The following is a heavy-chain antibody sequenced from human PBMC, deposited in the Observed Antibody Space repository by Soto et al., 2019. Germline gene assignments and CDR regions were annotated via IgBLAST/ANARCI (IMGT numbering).Heavy chain of an antibody. J-gene: IGHJ4*02. V-gene: IGHV5-51*01. CDR3: ATQTTIGY. Sequence: PGESLKISCKASGGSFANYWVGWVRQMPGKGLEWMGIIYPGDSDTKYSPSFQGQVTISADKSISTAFLQWSSLKASDTAMYYCATQTTIGYRGQGTLVTVSS. CDR1: GGSFANYW. CDR2: IYPGDSDT. D-gene: IGHD4-17*01.